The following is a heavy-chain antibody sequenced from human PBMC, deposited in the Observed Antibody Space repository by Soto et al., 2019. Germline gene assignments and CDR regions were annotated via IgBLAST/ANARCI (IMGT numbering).Heavy chain of an antibody. CDR3: AKVDAAMVSSAYYYYMDV. CDR1: GFTFSSYA. V-gene: IGHV3-23*01. J-gene: IGHJ6*03. Sequence: GGSLRLSCAASGFTFSSYAMSWVRQAPGKGLEWVSAISGSGGSTYYADSVKGRFTISRDNSKNTLYLQMNSLRAEDTAVYYCAKVDAAMVSSAYYYYMDVWGKGTTVTVSS. CDR2: ISGSGGST. D-gene: IGHD5-18*01.